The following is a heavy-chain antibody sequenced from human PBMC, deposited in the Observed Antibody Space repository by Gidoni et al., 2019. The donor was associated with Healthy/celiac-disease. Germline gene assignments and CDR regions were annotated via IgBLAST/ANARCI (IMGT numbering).Heavy chain of an antibody. Sequence: EVQLVESGGGLVKPGGSLRLSCAASGFTFSNAWMSWVRQAPGKGLEWVGRIKSKTDGGTTDYAAPVKGRFTISRDDSKNTLYLQMNSLKTEDTAVYYCTTDRETQYYDYVWGSLGNYWGQGTLVTVSS. CDR1: GFTFSNAW. D-gene: IGHD3-16*01. CDR2: IKSKTDGGTT. J-gene: IGHJ4*02. V-gene: IGHV3-15*01. CDR3: TTDRETQYYDYVWGSLGNY.